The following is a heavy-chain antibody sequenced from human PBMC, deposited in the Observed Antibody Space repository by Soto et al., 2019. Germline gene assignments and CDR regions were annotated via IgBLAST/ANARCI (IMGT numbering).Heavy chain of an antibody. CDR1: GYTFTSYD. V-gene: IGHV1-8*01. D-gene: IGHD3-22*01. CDR2: MNPNSGNT. Sequence: QVQLVQSGAEVKKPGASVKVSCKASGYTFTSYDINWVRQATGQGLEWMGWMNPNSGNTGYAQKFQGWVTTTRNTSISNAYMELRSLRSEDTAVYYCASKHYYDSSRLPADWGQGTLVTVSS. CDR3: ASKHYYDSSRLPAD. J-gene: IGHJ4*02.